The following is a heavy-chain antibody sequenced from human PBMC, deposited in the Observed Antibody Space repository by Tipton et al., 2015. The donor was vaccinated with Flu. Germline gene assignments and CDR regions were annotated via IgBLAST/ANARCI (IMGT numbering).Heavy chain of an antibody. CDR3: ASVTELLWFGEARGWFDP. J-gene: IGHJ5*02. CDR1: GGSFSGYY. Sequence: TLSLTCAVYGGSFSGYYWSWIRQPPGKGLEWIGEINHSGSTNYNPSLKSRVTISVDTSKNQFSLKLSSVTAADTAVYYCASVTELLWFGEARGWFDPWGQGTLVTASS. D-gene: IGHD3-10*01. V-gene: IGHV4-34*01. CDR2: INHSGST.